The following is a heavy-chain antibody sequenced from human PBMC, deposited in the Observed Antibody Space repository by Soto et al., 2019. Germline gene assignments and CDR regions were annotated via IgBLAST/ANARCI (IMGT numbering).Heavy chain of an antibody. CDR3: ARSGCSGGSCYSYYFDY. V-gene: IGHV1-18*01. CDR2: ISAYNGNT. J-gene: IGHJ4*02. D-gene: IGHD2-15*01. CDR1: GYTFTSYG. Sequence: QVQLVQSGAEVKKPGASVKVSCKASGYTFTSYGIIWVRQAPGQGLEWMGWISAYNGNTNYAQKLQGRVTMTTDTSTSTAYMELRSLRSNDTAVYYCARSGCSGGSCYSYYFDYWGQGTLVTVSS.